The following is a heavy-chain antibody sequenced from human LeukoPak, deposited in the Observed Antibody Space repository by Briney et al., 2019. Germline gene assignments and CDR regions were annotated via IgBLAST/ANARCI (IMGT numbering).Heavy chain of an antibody. D-gene: IGHD3-10*01. V-gene: IGHV5-51*01. Sequence: GESLKISCKGSGYSFTDYGIGWVRQMPGKGLEWMGIIYPGDSDTRYSPSFQGQVTISADKSISTAYLQWSSLKASDTAMYYCARSDYYGSRLGDWYFDLWGRGTLVTVSS. CDR1: GYSFTDYG. J-gene: IGHJ2*01. CDR2: IYPGDSDT. CDR3: ARSDYYGSRLGDWYFDL.